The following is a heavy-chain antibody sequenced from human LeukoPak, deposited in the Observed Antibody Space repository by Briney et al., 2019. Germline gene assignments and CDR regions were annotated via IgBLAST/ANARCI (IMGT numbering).Heavy chain of an antibody. CDR2: ISTRDTFI. CDR1: GFTFSTYS. V-gene: IGHV3-21*01. J-gene: IGHJ4*02. CDR3: ARDQAAAD. D-gene: IGHD6-13*01. Sequence: GGSLRLSCEASGFTFSTYSMAWVRQTPGEGLEWLSSISTRDTFINYADSVKGRFTISRDNAKNSLYLQMNSLRAEDTAVYYCARDQAAADWGQGTLVTVSS.